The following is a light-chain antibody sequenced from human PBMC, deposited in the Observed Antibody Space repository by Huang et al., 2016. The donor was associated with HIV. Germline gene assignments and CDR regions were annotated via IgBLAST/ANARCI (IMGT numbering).Light chain of an antibody. CDR3: MQRIEFPFYT. J-gene: IGKJ2*01. Sequence: DIVLTQTPLYLPVTPGEPASISCRSSQSLLDSDDGNTYLDWYLQKPGQPPQLLIHTLSPRASGVPDRFSSSGSGTDFTLKISRVEAEDVGVYYCMQRIEFPFYTFGQGTTLEIK. V-gene: IGKV2-40*01. CDR2: TLS. CDR1: QSLLDSDDGNTY.